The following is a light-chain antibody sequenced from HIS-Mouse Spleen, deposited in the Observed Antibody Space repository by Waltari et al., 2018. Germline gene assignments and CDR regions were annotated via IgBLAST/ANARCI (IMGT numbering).Light chain of an antibody. CDR3: YSTDSSGNHRV. CDR1: ALPKKY. J-gene: IGLJ2*01. CDR2: EDS. Sequence: SYELTQPPSVSVSPGQTARITCSGDALPKKYAYWYQQKSGQAPVLVIDEDSKRPSGIPRRFSGSGSGTMATLTISGAQVEDEADYYCYSTDSSGNHRVFGGGTKLTVL. V-gene: IGLV3-10*01.